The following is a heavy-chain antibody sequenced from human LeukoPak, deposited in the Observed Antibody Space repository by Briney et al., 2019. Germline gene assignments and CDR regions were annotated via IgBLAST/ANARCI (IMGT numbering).Heavy chain of an antibody. J-gene: IGHJ4*02. Sequence: PGGSLRLSCAASGFTFSSYAMSWVRQAPGKGLEWVSAISGSGGSTYYADSVKGRFTISRDNPKNTLYLQMNSLRAEDTAVYYCAKLRPMATARGYFDYWGQGTLVTVSS. D-gene: IGHD5-24*01. V-gene: IGHV3-23*01. CDR3: AKLRPMATARGYFDY. CDR1: GFTFSSYA. CDR2: ISGSGGST.